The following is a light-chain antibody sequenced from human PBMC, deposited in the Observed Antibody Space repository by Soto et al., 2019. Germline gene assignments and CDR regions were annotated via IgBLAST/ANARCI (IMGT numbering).Light chain of an antibody. CDR3: CSYAISDTLV. J-gene: IGLJ2*01. CDR2: EGI. V-gene: IGLV2-23*01. Sequence: QSALTQPASVSGSPGQSITISCTGTSSDIGSSTLVSWYQHLPGKAPKLLIYEGIKWPSGIPSRFSGSKSGNTASLTISGLQPEDEADYYCCSYAISDTLVFGGGTKVTVL. CDR1: SSDIGSSTL.